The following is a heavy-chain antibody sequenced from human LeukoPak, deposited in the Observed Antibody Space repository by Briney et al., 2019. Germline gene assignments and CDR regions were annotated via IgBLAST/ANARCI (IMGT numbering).Heavy chain of an antibody. Sequence: GASVKVSCKASGYTFTSYGISWVRQAPGQGLEWMGWISAYNGNTNYAQKLQGRVTMTTDTSTSTAYMELSSLRSEDTAVYYCASLGLGYCSGGRCPGYFDLWGRGTLVTVSS. J-gene: IGHJ2*01. CDR1: GYTFTSYG. V-gene: IGHV1-18*01. CDR2: ISAYNGNT. CDR3: ASLGLGYCSGGRCPGYFDL. D-gene: IGHD2-15*01.